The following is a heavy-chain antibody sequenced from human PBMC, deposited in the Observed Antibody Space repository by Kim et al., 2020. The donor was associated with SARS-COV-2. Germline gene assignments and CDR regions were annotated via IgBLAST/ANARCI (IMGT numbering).Heavy chain of an antibody. CDR2: IIPIFGTA. D-gene: IGHD6-6*01. CDR3: ASERPHLPSAYSSSSMTYYYGMDV. CDR1: GGTFSSYA. V-gene: IGHV1-69*13. Sequence: SVKVSCKASGGTFSSYAISWVRQAPGQGLEWMGGIIPIFGTANYAQKFQGRVTITADESTSTAYMELSSLRSEDTAVYYCASERPHLPSAYSSSSMTYYYGMDVWGQGTTVTVSS. J-gene: IGHJ6*02.